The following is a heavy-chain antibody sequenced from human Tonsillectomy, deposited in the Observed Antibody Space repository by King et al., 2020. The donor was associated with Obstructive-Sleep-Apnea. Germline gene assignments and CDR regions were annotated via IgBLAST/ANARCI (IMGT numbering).Heavy chain of an antibody. CDR1: GGSFMGYY. Sequence: VQLQQWGAGLLKPSETLSLTCAFYGGSFMGYYWRWIRQTPGKGLEWIGYINQSGSTNYNPSLKSRVTMSVDTSKNHFSLKLRAVTAADTAVYYCARGSGYVDYWGQGTLVTVSS. CDR2: INQSGST. D-gene: IGHD1-26*01. V-gene: IGHV4-34*01. J-gene: IGHJ4*02. CDR3: ARGSGYVDY.